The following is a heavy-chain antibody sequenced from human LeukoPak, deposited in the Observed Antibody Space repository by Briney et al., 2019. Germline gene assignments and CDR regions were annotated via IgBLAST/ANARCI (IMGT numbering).Heavy chain of an antibody. CDR1: GFTFSGSA. J-gene: IGHJ4*02. CDR3: TTSPVPGIDY. Sequence: GGSLRLSCAASGFTFSGSAMHWVRQASGKGLEWVGRIRSKANSYATAYAASVKGRFTISRDDSKNTAYLQMSSLRTEDTAMYYCTTSPVPGIDYWGQGIQVTVSS. V-gene: IGHV3-73*01. D-gene: IGHD6-19*01. CDR2: IRSKANSYAT.